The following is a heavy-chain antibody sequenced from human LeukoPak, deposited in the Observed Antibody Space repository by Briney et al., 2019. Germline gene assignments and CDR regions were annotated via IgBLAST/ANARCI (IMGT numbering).Heavy chain of an antibody. CDR3: ATYSSSYFTGEDYMDV. CDR2: ISGSGGST. Sequence: GGSLRLSCAASGFTFSSYAMSWVRQAPGKGLEWVSAISGSGGSTYYADSVKGRFTISRDNSKNTLYLQMNSLRAEDTAVYYCATYSSSYFTGEDYMDVWGKGTTVTVSS. D-gene: IGHD6-13*01. J-gene: IGHJ6*03. V-gene: IGHV3-23*01. CDR1: GFTFSSYA.